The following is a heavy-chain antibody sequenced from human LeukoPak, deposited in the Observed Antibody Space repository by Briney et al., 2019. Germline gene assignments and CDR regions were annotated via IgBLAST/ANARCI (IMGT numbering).Heavy chain of an antibody. J-gene: IGHJ4*02. D-gene: IGHD2-8*02. CDR3: AREIGGVEARLTQGFFDY. CDR2: IYSGGST. CDR1: GFTVSSNY. V-gene: IGHV3-53*01. Sequence: SGGSLRLSCAASGFTVSSNYMNWVRQAPGKGLEWVSVIYSGGSTYYADSVKGRFTISRDNSKNTLYLQMNSLRAEDTAVYYCAREIGGVEARLTQGFFDYWGQGTLVTVSS.